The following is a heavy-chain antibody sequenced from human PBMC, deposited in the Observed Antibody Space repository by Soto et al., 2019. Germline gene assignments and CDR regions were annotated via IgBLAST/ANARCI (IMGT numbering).Heavy chain of an antibody. V-gene: IGHV4-59*11. J-gene: IGHJ4*02. CDR3: ARMGIESWTPSFDY. CDR2: IYYSGST. D-gene: IGHD7-27*01. Sequence: SETLPLTCNGSGGSISGHSWSWVRQPPGKRLEWIGYIYYSGSTNYNPALLSRVTLSVDTSKSQFSLKLSSVIAADTAVYYCARMGIESWTPSFDYWGLGTLVTVSS. CDR1: GGSISGHS.